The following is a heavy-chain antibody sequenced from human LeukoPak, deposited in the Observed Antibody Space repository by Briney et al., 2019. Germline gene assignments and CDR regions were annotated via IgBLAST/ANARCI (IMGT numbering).Heavy chain of an antibody. J-gene: IGHJ3*02. Sequence: ASVKVSCKASGYSFSNYGINWARQAPGEGLEWMGWISGYDANTKYAQRFQGRVTMTTDTSTNSGFLEVKSLTSDDTAVYFCAREVDTAMVNAFDIWGQGTMVIVSS. CDR2: ISGYDANT. CDR3: AREVDTAMVNAFDI. D-gene: IGHD5-18*01. CDR1: GYSFSNYG. V-gene: IGHV1-18*01.